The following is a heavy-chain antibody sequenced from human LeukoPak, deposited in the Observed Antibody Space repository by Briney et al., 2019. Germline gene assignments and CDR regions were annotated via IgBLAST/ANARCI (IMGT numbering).Heavy chain of an antibody. CDR1: GFTFSSYA. D-gene: IGHD6-13*01. V-gene: IGHV3-23*01. CDR2: ISGSGGST. Sequence: PGGSLRLSCAASGFTFSSYAMSWVRQAPGKGLEWVSAISGSGGSTYYADTVKGRFTISRDNSKNTLYLQMNSLRAEDTAVYYCAKGDSSSWYRGAFDIWGQGTMVTVSS. J-gene: IGHJ3*02. CDR3: AKGDSSSWYRGAFDI.